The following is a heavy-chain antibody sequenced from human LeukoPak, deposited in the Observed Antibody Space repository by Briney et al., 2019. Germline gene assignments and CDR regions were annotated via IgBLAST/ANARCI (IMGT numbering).Heavy chain of an antibody. V-gene: IGHV4-4*02. CDR3: ARDLHPRLTGYFDY. CDR1: GGSISSSNW. J-gene: IGHJ4*02. CDR2: IYHSGST. D-gene: IGHD3-16*01. Sequence: SETLSLTCAVSGGSISSSNWWSWVRQPPGKGLEWIGEIYHSGSTNYNPSLKSRVTISVDKSKNQFSLKLSSVTAADTAVYYCARDLHPRLTGYFDYWGQGTLVTVSS.